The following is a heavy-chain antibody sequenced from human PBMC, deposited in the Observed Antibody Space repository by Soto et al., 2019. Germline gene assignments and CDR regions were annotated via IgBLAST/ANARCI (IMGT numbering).Heavy chain of an antibody. D-gene: IGHD3-9*01. CDR2: IIPIFGTA. CDR1: GGTFSSYA. J-gene: IGHJ4*02. Sequence: GASVKVSCKASGGTFSSYAISWVRQAPGQGLEWMGGIIPIFGTANYAQKFQGRVTITADKSTSTAYMELSSLRSEDTAVYYCARGRLRYLDWLLPPTSGAVYFDYWGQGTLVTVSS. CDR3: ARGRLRYLDWLLPPTSGAVYFDY. V-gene: IGHV1-69*06.